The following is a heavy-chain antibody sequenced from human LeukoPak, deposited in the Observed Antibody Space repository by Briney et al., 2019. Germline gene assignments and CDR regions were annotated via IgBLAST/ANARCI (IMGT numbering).Heavy chain of an antibody. CDR2: INGSGGST. CDR3: AKGVIPAVDY. CDR1: GFTFSNYA. Sequence: PGGSLRLSCAASGFTFSNYAMSWVRQAPGKGLEWVSGINGSGGSTYYADSVKGRFTISRDNSKNTLYLQMNSLRAEDTAVYYCAKGVIPAVDYWGQGTLVTVSS. V-gene: IGHV3-23*01. J-gene: IGHJ4*02. D-gene: IGHD2-2*01.